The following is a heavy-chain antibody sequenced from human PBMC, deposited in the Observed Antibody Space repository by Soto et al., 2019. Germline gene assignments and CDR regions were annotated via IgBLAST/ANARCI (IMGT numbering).Heavy chain of an antibody. CDR2: IIPVFGTT. Sequence: GASVKVSCKASGGTFRNYGIGWVRQAPGQGLEWMGGIIPVFGTTNYAQKFQGRVTITADESTSTAYIGVSSLRSEDTAMFYCGRYCSGGSCHTLDYYGMDVWGQGTTVTVSS. CDR3: GRYCSGGSCHTLDYYGMDV. V-gene: IGHV1-69*13. J-gene: IGHJ6*02. D-gene: IGHD2-15*01. CDR1: GGTFRNYG.